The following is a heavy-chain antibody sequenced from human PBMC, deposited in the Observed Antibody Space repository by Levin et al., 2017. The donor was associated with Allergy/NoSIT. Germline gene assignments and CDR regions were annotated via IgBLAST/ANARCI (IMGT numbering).Heavy chain of an antibody. CDR3: AREPPNSFQFDY. CDR1: GYTFTSFY. D-gene: IGHD3-16*02. Sequence: GASVKVSCKTSGYTFTSFYMHWMRQAPGQGLEWMGVPFLSAGTTGYAQKFQGRVSMTRDTSTSTVYMELSSLRSEDTAVYYCAREPPNSFQFDYWGQGSLVTVSS. CDR2: PFLSAGTT. J-gene: IGHJ4*02. V-gene: IGHV1-46*01.